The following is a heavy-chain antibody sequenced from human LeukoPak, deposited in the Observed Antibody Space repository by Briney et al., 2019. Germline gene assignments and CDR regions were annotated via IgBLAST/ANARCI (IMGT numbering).Heavy chain of an antibody. CDR3: ARLPEYRTIDY. D-gene: IGHD5-18*01. Sequence: GRSLRLSCAASGFTFSSYAMHWVRQAPGKGLEWVAVISYDGSNKYYADSVKGRFTISRDNSKNTLNLQMNSLRAEDTAVYYCARLPEYRTIDYWGQGTLVTVSS. J-gene: IGHJ4*02. CDR2: ISYDGSNK. V-gene: IGHV3-30-3*01. CDR1: GFTFSSYA.